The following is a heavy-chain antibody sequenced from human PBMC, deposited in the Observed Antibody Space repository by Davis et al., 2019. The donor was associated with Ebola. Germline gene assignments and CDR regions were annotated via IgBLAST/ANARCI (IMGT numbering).Heavy chain of an antibody. CDR2: INPSGGST. CDR3: ARVRFLEWCQGDY. D-gene: IGHD3-3*01. J-gene: IGHJ4*02. CDR1: GYTFTSYD. Sequence: ASVKVSCKASGYTFTSYDINWVRQATGQGLEWMGIINPSGGSTTYAQKFQGRVTMTTDTSTSTAYMELRSLRSDDTAVYYCARVRFLEWCQGDYWGQGTLVTVSS. V-gene: IGHV1-46*01.